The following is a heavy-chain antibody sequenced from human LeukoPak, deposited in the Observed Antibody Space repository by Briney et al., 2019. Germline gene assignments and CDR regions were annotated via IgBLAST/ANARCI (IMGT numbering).Heavy chain of an antibody. Sequence: PGGSLRLSCAASGFTFSSYAMSWVRQAPGKGLEWVSAISGSGGSTYYADSVKGRFTISRDNSKNTLYLQMNSLRAEDTAVYYCAKDKGGLLWFGAEPRPPYYFDYWGQGTLVTVSS. V-gene: IGHV3-23*01. CDR1: GFTFSSYA. D-gene: IGHD3-10*01. CDR2: ISGSGGST. CDR3: AKDKGGLLWFGAEPRPPYYFDY. J-gene: IGHJ4*02.